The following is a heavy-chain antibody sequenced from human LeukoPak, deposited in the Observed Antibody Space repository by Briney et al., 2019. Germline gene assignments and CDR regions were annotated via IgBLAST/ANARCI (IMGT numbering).Heavy chain of an antibody. CDR2: FDPEDGET. Sequence: ASVKVSCKVSGYTLTELSMHWVRQAPGKGLEWMGGFDPEDGETIYAQKFQGRVTMTEDTSTDTAYMELSSLRSEDTAVYYCARDDSSSWYNHYFDYWGQGTLVTVSS. V-gene: IGHV1-24*01. CDR1: GYTLTELS. J-gene: IGHJ4*02. D-gene: IGHD6-13*01. CDR3: ARDDSSSWYNHYFDY.